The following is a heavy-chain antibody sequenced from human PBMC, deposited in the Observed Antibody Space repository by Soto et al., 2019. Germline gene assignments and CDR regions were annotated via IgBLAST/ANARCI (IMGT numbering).Heavy chain of an antibody. V-gene: IGHV4-30-2*01. Sequence: PSETLPVTCAVSGGSISSGGYSWSWIRQPPGKGLEWIGYIYHSGSTYYNPSLKSRVTISVDRSKNQFSLKLSSVTAADTAVYYCARGPSPPVGGANWFDPWGQGTLVTVSS. CDR3: ARGPSPPVGGANWFDP. D-gene: IGHD1-26*01. CDR2: IYHSGST. J-gene: IGHJ5*02. CDR1: GGSISSGGYS.